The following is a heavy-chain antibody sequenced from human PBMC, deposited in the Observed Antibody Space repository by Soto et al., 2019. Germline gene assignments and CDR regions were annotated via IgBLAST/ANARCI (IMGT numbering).Heavy chain of an antibody. CDR1: GGSISGCCYY. V-gene: IGHV4-31*03. CDR2: IYYSGST. D-gene: IGHD6-19*01. J-gene: IGHJ4*02. Sequence: QVQLQELGPGLVKPSQTLSLTCTVSGGSISGCCYYWIWNRQQPGKGLEWNGYIYYSGSTYYNPSLKRRVTKSLVPSKNQFCVQLSSVSAADTDVYYCVRALGWLADYLGQGTLVTVSS. CDR3: VRALGWLADY.